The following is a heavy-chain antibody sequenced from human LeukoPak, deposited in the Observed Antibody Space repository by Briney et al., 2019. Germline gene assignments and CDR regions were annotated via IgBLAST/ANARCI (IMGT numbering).Heavy chain of an antibody. J-gene: IGHJ4*02. CDR2: IYHSGST. CDR1: GGSISSYY. CDR3: ARESFSYYDSSGPFDY. Sequence: PSETLSLTCTVSGGSISSYYWGWIRQPLGKGLEWIGSIYHSGSTYYNPSLKSRVTISVDTSKNQFSLKLSSVTAADTAVYYCARESFSYYDSSGPFDYWGQGTLVTVSS. D-gene: IGHD3-22*01. V-gene: IGHV4-38-2*02.